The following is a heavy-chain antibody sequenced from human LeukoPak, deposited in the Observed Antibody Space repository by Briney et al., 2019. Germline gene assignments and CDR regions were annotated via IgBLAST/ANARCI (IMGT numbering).Heavy chain of an antibody. CDR3: ARSMTRGTTVVMADY. CDR1: GFTFSSYS. CDR2: IWYDGSNK. J-gene: IGHJ4*02. D-gene: IGHD4-23*01. V-gene: IGHV3-33*01. Sequence: GGSLRLSCAASGFTFSSYSMHWVRQAPGKGLEWVAVIWYDGSNKYYADSVKGRFTISRDNSKNTLYLQMNSLRAEDTAVYYCARSMTRGTTVVMADYWGQGTLVTVSS.